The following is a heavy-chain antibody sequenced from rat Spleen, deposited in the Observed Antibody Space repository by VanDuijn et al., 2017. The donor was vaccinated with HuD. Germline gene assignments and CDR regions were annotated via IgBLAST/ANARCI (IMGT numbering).Heavy chain of an antibody. CDR1: GFSLTSYT. V-gene: IGHV2-6*01. Sequence: QVQLKESGPGLVQPSQTLSLTCTVSGFSLTSYTVSWVRQPPGKGLEWIAAISSGGNTSYNSALKSRLSNSRDTSKSQVFLKMSRLQTEDTATYYCARAGSAAISLGNWFAYWGQGTLVTVSS. CDR2: ISSGGNT. D-gene: IGHD1-2*01. CDR3: ARAGSAAISLGNWFAY. J-gene: IGHJ3*01.